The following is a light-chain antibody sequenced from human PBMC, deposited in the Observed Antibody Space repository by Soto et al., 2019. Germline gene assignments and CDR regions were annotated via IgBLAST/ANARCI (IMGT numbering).Light chain of an antibody. CDR3: QQYNHWYT. CDR2: AAS. Sequence: EIVMTQSPATLSVSPGERVTLSCRASQFVSSDLAWFQQKPGQPPRLLIYAASSRATGVAARFSGSGSGTEFSLTISSLQSEDFAVYYCQQYNHWYTFGQGTKLEIK. J-gene: IGKJ2*01. CDR1: QFVSSD. V-gene: IGKV3-15*01.